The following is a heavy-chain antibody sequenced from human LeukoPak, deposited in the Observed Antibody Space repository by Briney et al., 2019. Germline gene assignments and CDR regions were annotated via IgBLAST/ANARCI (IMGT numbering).Heavy chain of an antibody. CDR2: ISGSSGST. CDR3: AKGVRGVINYYYYYMDV. Sequence: PGGSLRLSCAASGFTFSSYAMSWVRQAPGKGREWVSAISGSSGSTYYADSVKGRFTISRDNSKNTLYLQMNSLRAEDTAVYYCAKGVRGVINYYYYYMDVWGKGTTVTVSS. J-gene: IGHJ6*03. D-gene: IGHD3-10*01. CDR1: GFTFSSYA. V-gene: IGHV3-23*01.